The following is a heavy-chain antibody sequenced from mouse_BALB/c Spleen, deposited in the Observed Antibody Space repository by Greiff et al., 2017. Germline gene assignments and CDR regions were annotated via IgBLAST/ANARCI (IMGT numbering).Heavy chain of an antibody. D-gene: IGHD1-1*01. J-gene: IGHJ4*01. CDR1: GFTFSSYT. Sequence: EVQRVESGGGLVQPGGSLKLSCAASGFTFSSYTMSWVRQTPEKRLEWVAYISNGGGSTYYPDTVKGRFTISRDNAKNTLYLQMSSLKSEDTAMYYCARHYGSSYIYAMDYWGQGTSVTVSS. V-gene: IGHV5-12-2*01. CDR2: ISNGGGST. CDR3: ARHYGSSYIYAMDY.